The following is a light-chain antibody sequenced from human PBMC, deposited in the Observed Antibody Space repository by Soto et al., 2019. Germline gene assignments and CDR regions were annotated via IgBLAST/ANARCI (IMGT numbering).Light chain of an antibody. CDR1: YSHIGAGYE. CDR2: GHN. V-gene: IGLV1-40*01. Sequence: QAVVTQPPSVSGAPGQRVTISCTGRYSHIGAGYEVHWYQQIPRTAPKLLISGHNNRPSGVPDRFFGSKSGTSASLTIIGLQAEDESDYYCQSYDSSLSGSGVFGGGTKVTVL. CDR3: QSYDSSLSGSGV. J-gene: IGLJ3*02.